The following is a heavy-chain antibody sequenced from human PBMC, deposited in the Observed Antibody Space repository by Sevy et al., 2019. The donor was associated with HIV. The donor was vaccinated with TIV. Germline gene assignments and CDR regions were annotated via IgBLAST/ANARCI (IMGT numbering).Heavy chain of an antibody. Sequence: RGSLRLSCAASGFTFSTYAMTWVRQAPGKGLEWLAFIGHDGNKYFYGASVKGRITTSRDNSKNTVSLQMNSLRVEDTAIYYCAKDYCIGNDCFLGWFDPRGQGTVVTVSS. J-gene: IGHJ5*02. V-gene: IGHV3-30*02. CDR2: IGHDGNKY. D-gene: IGHD2-15*01. CDR1: GFTFSTYA. CDR3: AKDYCIGNDCFLGWFDP.